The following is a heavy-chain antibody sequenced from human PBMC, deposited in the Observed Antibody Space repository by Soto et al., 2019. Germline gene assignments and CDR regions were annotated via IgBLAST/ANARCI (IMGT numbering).Heavy chain of an antibody. Sequence: EVQLVESGGGLVQPGRSLRLSCVASGFTFDDYAMFWVRQAPGKGLEWVSGISWKSASICYADSVKGRFTISSDNAKNSMYLQMTSLGAEDTALYYCAKSTGGTANGMDVWGQGTTVTFSS. CDR2: ISWKSASI. CDR3: AKSTGGTANGMDV. J-gene: IGHJ6*02. V-gene: IGHV3-9*01. D-gene: IGHD2-8*02. CDR1: GFTFDDYA.